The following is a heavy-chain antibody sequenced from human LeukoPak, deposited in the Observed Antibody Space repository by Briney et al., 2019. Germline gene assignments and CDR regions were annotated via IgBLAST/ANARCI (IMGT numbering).Heavy chain of an antibody. Sequence: PGGSLRLSCAASGFTFSSYSMNWVRQAPGKGLQWVSYISPSSSSIYYADSVKGRFTISRDNAKNSLYLQMNSLRAEDTAVYYCARDAASGNNSFDPWGQGTLVTVSS. CDR2: ISPSSSSI. CDR3: ARDAASGNNSFDP. J-gene: IGHJ5*02. CDR1: GFTFSSYS. D-gene: IGHD3-3*01. V-gene: IGHV3-48*01.